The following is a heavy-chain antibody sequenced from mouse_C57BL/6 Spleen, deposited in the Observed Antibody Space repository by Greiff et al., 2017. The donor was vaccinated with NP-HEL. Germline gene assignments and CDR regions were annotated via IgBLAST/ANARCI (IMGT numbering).Heavy chain of an antibody. CDR3: ARSQESSGPWFAY. CDR2: INPSNGGT. D-gene: IGHD3-2*02. CDR1: GYTFTSYW. Sequence: QVQLQQPGTELVKPGASVKLSCKASGYTFTSYWMHWVKQRPGQGLEWIGNINPSNGGTNYNEKFKSNATLTVDKSSSTAYMQLSSLTSEDSAVYYCARSQESSGPWFAYWGQGTLVTVSA. J-gene: IGHJ3*01. V-gene: IGHV1-53*01.